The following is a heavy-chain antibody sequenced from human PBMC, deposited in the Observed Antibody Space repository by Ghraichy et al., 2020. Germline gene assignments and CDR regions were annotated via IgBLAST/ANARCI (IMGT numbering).Heavy chain of an antibody. CDR3: TTAADDYYDNGVYYNDAFDV. CDR1: GFTFKNAW. CDR2: IRNKTEGGTT. D-gene: IGHD3-22*01. Sequence: GGSLRLSCAVSGFTFKNAWMHWVRRAPGKGLEWVGHIRNKTEGGTTEYASPVKGRFTISRDDSKNTLYLHMNILKTEDNAIYYCTTAADDYYDNGVYYNDAFDVWGQGTMVTVSS. J-gene: IGHJ3*01. V-gene: IGHV3-15*07.